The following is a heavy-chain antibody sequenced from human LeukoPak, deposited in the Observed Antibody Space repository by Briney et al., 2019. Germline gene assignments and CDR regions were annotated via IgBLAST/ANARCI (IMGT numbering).Heavy chain of an antibody. Sequence: GGSLRLSCAASGFTFSSYAMSWVRQAPGKRLEWVSAISGSGGSTYYADSVKGRFTISRDNSKNTLYLQMNSLRAEDTAVYYCAKDSVITMVRGVIPRNPYFDYWGQGTLVTVSS. J-gene: IGHJ4*02. CDR2: ISGSGGST. D-gene: IGHD3-10*01. CDR3: AKDSVITMVRGVIPRNPYFDY. CDR1: GFTFSSYA. V-gene: IGHV3-23*01.